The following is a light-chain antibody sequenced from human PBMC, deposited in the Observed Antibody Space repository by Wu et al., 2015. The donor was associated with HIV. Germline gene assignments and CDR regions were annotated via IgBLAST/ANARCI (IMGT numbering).Light chain of an antibody. CDR1: QGIDKY. CDR2: AAS. CDR3: QQYYSTPLWT. V-gene: IGKV1-9*01. Sequence: DIQLTQSPSFLSASVGDTVTITCRASQGIDKYLVWYQQKPGKAPKLLIFAASTLESGVPSRFSGRGSGTEFTLTISSLQPDDFATYYCQQYYSTPLWTFGQGTKVEIK. J-gene: IGKJ1*01.